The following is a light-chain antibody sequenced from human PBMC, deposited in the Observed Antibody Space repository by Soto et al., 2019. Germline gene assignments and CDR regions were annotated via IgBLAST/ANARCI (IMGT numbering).Light chain of an antibody. CDR3: QQYGSSLGT. V-gene: IGKV3-15*01. J-gene: IGKJ1*01. CDR2: GAS. CDR1: QSVNNN. Sequence: ETLMTQSPATLSVSPGERATLSCRASQSVNNNLAWYQQKLGQAPRVLIYGASTRATGIPARFTGSGSGTEFILTISRLEPEDFAVYYCQQYGSSLGTFGQGTKVDIK.